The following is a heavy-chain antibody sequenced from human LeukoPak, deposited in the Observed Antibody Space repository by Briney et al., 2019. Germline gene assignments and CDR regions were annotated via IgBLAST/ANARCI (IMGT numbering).Heavy chain of an antibody. J-gene: IGHJ4*02. CDR2: IWYDGSNK. V-gene: IGHV3-33*08. CDR1: GFTFSSYA. Sequence: GGSLRLSCAASGFTFSSYAMHWVRQAPGKGLEWVAVIWYDGSNKYYADSVKGRFTISRAKNTLYLQMNSLRAEDTAVYYCARDRSTITGPRDYWGQGTLVTVSS. D-gene: IGHD1-7*01. CDR3: ARDRSTITGPRDY.